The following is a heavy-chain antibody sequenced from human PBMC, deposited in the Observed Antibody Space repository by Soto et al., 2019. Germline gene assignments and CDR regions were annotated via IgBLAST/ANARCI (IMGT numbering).Heavy chain of an antibody. CDR3: SKDVVGYCSGGSCRGDAFAI. Sequence: PGGSLRLSCAASGFTFDDYTMHWVRQAPGKGLEWVSLISWDGGSTYYADSVKGRFTISRDNSKNSLYLQMNSLRTEDTALYYCSKDVVGYCSGGSCRGDAFAIWGQGTMVTVSS. J-gene: IGHJ3*02. CDR1: GFTFDDYT. CDR2: ISWDGGST. V-gene: IGHV3-43*01. D-gene: IGHD2-15*01.